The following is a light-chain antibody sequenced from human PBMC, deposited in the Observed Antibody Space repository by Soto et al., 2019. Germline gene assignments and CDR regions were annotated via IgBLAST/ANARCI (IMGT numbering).Light chain of an antibody. J-gene: IGKJ4*01. V-gene: IGKV1-12*01. CDR2: AAS. CDR3: QQANSFPLT. Sequence: DLQMTQSPSSVSASVGDRVTITCRASQGISSWLAWYQQKPGKAPKLLIYAASSLQSGVPSRFHRSGSGAEFPLPLSTLQPEDCATDCCQQANSFPLTFGGGTKVGI. CDR1: QGISSW.